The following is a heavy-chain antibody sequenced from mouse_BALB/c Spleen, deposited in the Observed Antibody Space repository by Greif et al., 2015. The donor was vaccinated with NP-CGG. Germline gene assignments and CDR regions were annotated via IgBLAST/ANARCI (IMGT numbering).Heavy chain of an antibody. CDR3: ARDGNYWYFDV. D-gene: IGHD1-1*01. CDR2: ISDGGSYT. CDR1: GFTFSDYY. V-gene: IGHV5-4*02. J-gene: IGHJ1*01. Sequence: EVQRVESGGGLVKPGGSLKLSCAASGFTFSDYYMYWVRQTPEKRLEWVATISDGGSYTYYPDSVKGRFTISRDNAKNNLYLQMSSLKSEDTAMCYCARDGNYWYFDVWGAGTTVTVSS.